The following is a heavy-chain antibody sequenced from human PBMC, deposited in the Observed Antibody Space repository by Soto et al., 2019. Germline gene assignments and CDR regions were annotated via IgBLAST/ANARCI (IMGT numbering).Heavy chain of an antibody. Sequence: ASVKVSCKASGYTSTIYGISWVLQAPGQGLEWMGWISAYNGNTNYAQKLQGRVTMTTDTSTSTAYMELRSLRSDDTAVYYCARDLVVVAATLNWFDPWGQGTLVTVSS. V-gene: IGHV1-18*01. J-gene: IGHJ5*02. CDR3: ARDLVVVAATLNWFDP. D-gene: IGHD2-15*01. CDR1: GYTSTIYG. CDR2: ISAYNGNT.